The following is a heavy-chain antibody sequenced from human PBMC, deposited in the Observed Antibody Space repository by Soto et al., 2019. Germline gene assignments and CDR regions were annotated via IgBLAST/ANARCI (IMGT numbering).Heavy chain of an antibody. D-gene: IGHD3-22*01. Sequence: PSETLSLTCTVSGGSISSSSYYWGWIRQPPGKGLEWIGSIYYSGSTYYNPSLKSRVTISVDTSKNQFSLKLSSVTAADTAVYYCARGAITMIVVVTPHDAFDIWGQGTRVTVSS. J-gene: IGHJ3*02. CDR2: IYYSGST. V-gene: IGHV4-39*01. CDR1: GGSISSSSYY. CDR3: ARGAITMIVVVTPHDAFDI.